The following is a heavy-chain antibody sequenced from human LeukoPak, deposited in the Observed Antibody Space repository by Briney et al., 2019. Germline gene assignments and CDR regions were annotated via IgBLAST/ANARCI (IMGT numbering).Heavy chain of an antibody. D-gene: IGHD1-26*01. CDR2: ISYDGGNK. V-gene: IGHV3-30*01. Sequence: GSLRLSCAASGFTFSAYAMHWVRQAPGKGREWVAVISYDGGNKCYADSVKGRFTISGDKSKDTLYLQMNSLRPEDTAVYYCARGPGPIAGAKNPFDIWGQGTMVTVSS. CDR1: GFTFSAYA. J-gene: IGHJ3*02. CDR3: ARGPGPIAGAKNPFDI.